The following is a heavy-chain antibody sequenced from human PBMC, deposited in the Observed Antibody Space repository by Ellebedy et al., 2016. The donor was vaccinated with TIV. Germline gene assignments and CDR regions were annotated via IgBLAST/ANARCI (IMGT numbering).Heavy chain of an antibody. D-gene: IGHD3-22*01. Sequence: GGSLRLSXAASGFTFDDYAMHWVRQAPGKGLEWVSGISWNSGSIGYADSVRGRFTISRDNAKNSLYLQMNSLRAEDTVLYYCARDIYDSNGFPPGYWGQGTLVTVSS. CDR3: ARDIYDSNGFPPGY. CDR2: ISWNSGSI. V-gene: IGHV3-9*01. CDR1: GFTFDDYA. J-gene: IGHJ4*02.